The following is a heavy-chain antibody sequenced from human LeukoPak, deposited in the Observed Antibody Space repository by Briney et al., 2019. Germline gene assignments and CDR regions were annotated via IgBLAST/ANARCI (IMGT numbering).Heavy chain of an antibody. J-gene: IGHJ4*02. Sequence: SETLSLTCTVSGGSISSSSYYWGWIRQPPGKGLEWIGSIYYSGSTYYNPSLKSRVTISVDTSKNQFSLKLSSVTAADTAVYYCARDGSYCYDSSGYYQPFDYWGQGTLVTVSS. CDR3: ARDGSYCYDSSGYYQPFDY. CDR2: IYYSGST. D-gene: IGHD3-22*01. CDR1: GGSISSSSYY. V-gene: IGHV4-39*07.